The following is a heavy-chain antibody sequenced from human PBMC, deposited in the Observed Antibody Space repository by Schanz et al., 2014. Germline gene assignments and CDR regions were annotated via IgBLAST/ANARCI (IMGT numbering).Heavy chain of an antibody. CDR2: IKSKTDGETT. CDR1: TSIFNHAW. CDR3: ATATSPVREAGAVSSFHL. Sequence: ESGGGLVKPGGSLSLSCAASTSIFNHAWMSWVRQAPGKGLEWLGRIKSKTDGETTDYPAPVKGRFSISRDDSQSTLYLQMNSLKIEDTAVYYCATATSPVREAGAVSSFHLWGRGTLVTVSP. D-gene: IGHD6-13*01. V-gene: IGHV3-15*01. J-gene: IGHJ5*02.